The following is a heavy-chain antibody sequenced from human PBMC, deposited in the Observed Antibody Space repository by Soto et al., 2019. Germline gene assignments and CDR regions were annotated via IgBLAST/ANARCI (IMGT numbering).Heavy chain of an antibody. Sequence: QVTLKESGPVLVKPTETLTLTCTVSGFSLSSPRMGVSWIRQPPGKALEWLAHISSHDEKSYSTSLRSRLTISKATSKSQVVLTMTNIDPVDTATYYCTLSCVPVSCYAARYWGQGTLVTVSS. J-gene: IGHJ4*02. D-gene: IGHD2-2*01. CDR3: TLSCVPVSCYAARY. CDR1: GFSLSSPRMG. V-gene: IGHV2-26*01. CDR2: ISSHDEK.